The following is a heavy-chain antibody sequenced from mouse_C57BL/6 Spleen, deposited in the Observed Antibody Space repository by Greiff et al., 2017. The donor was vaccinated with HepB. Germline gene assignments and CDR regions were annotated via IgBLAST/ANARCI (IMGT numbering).Heavy chain of an antibody. CDR3: APSTMVTTPWFAY. Sequence: QVQLRQSGPELVKPGASVKLSCKASGYTFTSYDINWVKQRPGQGLEWIGWIYPRDGSTKYNEKFKGKATLTVDTSSSTAYMELHSLTSEDSAVYFCAPSTMVTTPWFAYWGQGTLVTVSA. D-gene: IGHD2-2*01. J-gene: IGHJ3*01. V-gene: IGHV1-85*01. CDR2: IYPRDGST. CDR1: GYTFTSYD.